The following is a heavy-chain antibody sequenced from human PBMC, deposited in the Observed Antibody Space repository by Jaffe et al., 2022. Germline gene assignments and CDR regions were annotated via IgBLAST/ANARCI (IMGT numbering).Heavy chain of an antibody. J-gene: IGHJ3*02. CDR1: GGSISSGSYY. CDR3: ASSNPLSGSGSYPIGGAFDI. CDR2: IYTSGST. V-gene: IGHV4-61*02. D-gene: IGHD3-10*01. Sequence: QVQLQESGPGLVKPSQTLSLTCTVSGGSISSGSYYWSWIRQPAGKGLEWIGRIYTSGSTNYNPSLKSRVTISVDTSKNQFSLKLSSVTAADTAVYYCASSNPLSGSGSYPIGGAFDIWGQGTMVTVSS.